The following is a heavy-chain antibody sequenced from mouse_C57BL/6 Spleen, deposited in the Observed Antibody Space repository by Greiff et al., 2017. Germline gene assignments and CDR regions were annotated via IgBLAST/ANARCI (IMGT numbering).Heavy chain of an antibody. Sequence: VQLKESGPELVKPGASVKMSCKASGYTFTDYNMHWVKQSHGKSLEWIGYINPNNGGTSYNQKFKGKATLTVNKSSSTAYMELRSLTSEDSAVYYCARSIPLYDYGAMDYWGQGTSVTVSS. CDR2: INPNNGGT. V-gene: IGHV1-22*01. CDR1: GYTFTDYN. D-gene: IGHD2-4*01. CDR3: ARSIPLYDYGAMDY. J-gene: IGHJ4*01.